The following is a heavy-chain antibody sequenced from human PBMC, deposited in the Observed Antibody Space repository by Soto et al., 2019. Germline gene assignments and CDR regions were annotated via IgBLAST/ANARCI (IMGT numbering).Heavy chain of an antibody. J-gene: IGHJ4*02. CDR1: GGSISSGGYY. V-gene: IGHV4-31*03. D-gene: IGHD5-12*01. CDR2: IYYSGST. Sequence: PAETLSLTCTVSGGSISSGGYYWSWIRQHPGKGLEWIGYIYYSGSTYYNPSLKSRVTISVDTSKNQFSLKLSSVTAADTAVYYRATYNGYASLLSYGTLRFDYWGQGTLVTVSS. CDR3: ATYNGYASLLSYGTLRFDY.